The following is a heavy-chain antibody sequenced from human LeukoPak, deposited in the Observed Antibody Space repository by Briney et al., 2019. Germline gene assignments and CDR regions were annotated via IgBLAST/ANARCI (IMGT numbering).Heavy chain of an antibody. J-gene: IGHJ4*02. V-gene: IGHV3-48*02. CDR3: VRDQFFSFDY. CDR2: ISGTSSLI. CDR1: GFTFSTYS. Sequence: GGSLRLSCAASGFTFSTYSMNWVRQAPGKGLEWVPYISGTSSLIYYADSVKGRFTISRDNAKNSLYLQMNSLRDEDTAVYYCVRDQFFSFDYWGQGTLVTVSS. D-gene: IGHD3-3*01.